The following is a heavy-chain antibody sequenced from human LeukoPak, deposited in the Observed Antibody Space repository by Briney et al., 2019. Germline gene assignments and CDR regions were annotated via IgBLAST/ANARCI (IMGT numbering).Heavy chain of an antibody. J-gene: IGHJ6*04. CDR1: GFTVSSNY. D-gene: IGHD3-10*02. CDR2: IYSGGST. CDR3: AELGITMIGGV. V-gene: IGHV3-66*01. Sequence: GGSLRLSCAASGFTVSSNYMSWVRQAPGKGLEWVSVIYSGGSTYYAASVKGRFTISRDNAKNSLYLQMNSLRAEDTAVYYCAELGITMIGGVWGKGTTVTISS.